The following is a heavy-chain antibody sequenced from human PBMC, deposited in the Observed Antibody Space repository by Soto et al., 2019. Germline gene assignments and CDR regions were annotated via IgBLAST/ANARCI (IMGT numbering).Heavy chain of an antibody. J-gene: IGHJ4*02. V-gene: IGHV1-46*01. CDR3: ARGGWLGRPGVLQYSGSYPH. Sequence: ASVKVSCKASGYKFTTYFIHWVRQAPGQGLEWMGMIHPSGDTGYARKFRGRVTMTIDTSTTTASLKLSSVTAADTAVYYCARGGWLGRPGVLQYSGSYPHWGQGTLVTVSS. CDR2: IHPSGDT. CDR1: GYKFTTYF. D-gene: IGHD1-26*01.